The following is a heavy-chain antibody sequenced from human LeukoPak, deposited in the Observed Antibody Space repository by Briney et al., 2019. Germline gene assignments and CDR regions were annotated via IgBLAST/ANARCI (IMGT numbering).Heavy chain of an antibody. CDR3: AKAAGYSYGYGDYYYYGMDV. CDR1: GFTFSSYA. V-gene: IGHV3-23*01. Sequence: PGGSLRLSCAASGFTFSSYAMSWVRQAPGKGLEWVSAISGSGGSTYYADSVKGRFTISRDNSKNTLYLQMNRLRAEDTAVYYCAKAAGYSYGYGDYYYYGMDVWGQGTTVTVSS. J-gene: IGHJ6*02. D-gene: IGHD5-18*01. CDR2: ISGSGGST.